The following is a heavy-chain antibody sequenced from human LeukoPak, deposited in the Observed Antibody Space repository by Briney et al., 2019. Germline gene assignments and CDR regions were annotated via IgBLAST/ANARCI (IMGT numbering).Heavy chain of an antibody. CDR3: AKKLFQGWGFYFDY. CDR2: INSDGSST. CDR1: GSTFSNHW. V-gene: IGHV3-74*01. D-gene: IGHD2-21*01. J-gene: IGHJ4*02. Sequence: GGSLRLSCAASGSTFSNHWMHWVRQAPVKGLIWVSRINSDGSSTTYADSVKGRFTISRDNAKNSLYLQMNSLRAEDTAVYYCAKKLFQGWGFYFDYWGQGTLVTVSS.